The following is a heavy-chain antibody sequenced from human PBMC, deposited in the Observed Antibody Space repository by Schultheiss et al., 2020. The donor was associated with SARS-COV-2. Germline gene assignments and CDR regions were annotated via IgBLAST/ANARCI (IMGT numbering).Heavy chain of an antibody. J-gene: IGHJ4*02. CDR2: ISYEGDNK. V-gene: IGHV3-33*01. D-gene: IGHD6-6*01. CDR3: ARDHFRAQQLVPGPPPGY. CDR1: GFTLSYYG. Sequence: GGSLRLSCAASGFTLSYYGMHWVRQAPGKGPEWVALISYEGDNKYYADSVKGRFTVSRDNSKNTLYLQMNSLRAEDTAVYYCARDHFRAQQLVPGPPPGYWGQGTLVTVSS.